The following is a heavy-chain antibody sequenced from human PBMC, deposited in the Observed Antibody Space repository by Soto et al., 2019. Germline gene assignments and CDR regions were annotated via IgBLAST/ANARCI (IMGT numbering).Heavy chain of an antibody. CDR2: ISYDGSNK. CDR3: AKGGGHWLVQDY. CDR1: GFTFSNYG. D-gene: IGHD6-19*01. V-gene: IGHV3-30*18. J-gene: IGHJ4*02. Sequence: QVQLVESGGGVVQPGRSLRLSCAASGFTFSNYGIHWVRQAPGKGLEWVAVISYDGSNKYYADSVKGRFTISRDNSKNPVYLQMNSLRAEDTAVYYCAKGGGHWLVQDYWGQGTLVTVSS.